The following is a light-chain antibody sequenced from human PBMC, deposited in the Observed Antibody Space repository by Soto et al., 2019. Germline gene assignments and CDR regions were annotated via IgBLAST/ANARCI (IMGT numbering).Light chain of an antibody. Sequence: DIQMTQSPSTLSASVGDRVSITCRASHSISTYLAWYQQKPGRAPQALIYRASSLESGVPSRFSGSGSGTGFTLTISSLLPDDFATYYCQQYNEYPYTFGQGTKLEIK. CDR3: QQYNEYPYT. CDR2: RAS. J-gene: IGKJ2*01. V-gene: IGKV1-5*03. CDR1: HSISTY.